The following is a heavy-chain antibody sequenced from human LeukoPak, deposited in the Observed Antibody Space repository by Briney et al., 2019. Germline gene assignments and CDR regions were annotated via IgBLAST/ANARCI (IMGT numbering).Heavy chain of an antibody. D-gene: IGHD5-18*01. V-gene: IGHV3-66*02. Sequence: GGSLRLSCAASGFTVSSNYMSWVRQAPGKGLEWVSVIYSGGSTYYADSVKGRFTISRDNSKNTLYLQMNSLRAEDTAVYYCARGSSGGYSYGTAIYYWGQGTLVTVSS. J-gene: IGHJ4*02. CDR1: GFTVSSNY. CDR2: IYSGGST. CDR3: ARGSSGGYSYGTAIYY.